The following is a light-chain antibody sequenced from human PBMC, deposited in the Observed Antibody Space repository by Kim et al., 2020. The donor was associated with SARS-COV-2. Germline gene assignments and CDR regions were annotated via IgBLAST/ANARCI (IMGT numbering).Light chain of an antibody. CDR3: QVWDSSTAHYV. V-gene: IGLV3-9*01. CDR1: NIGSKN. J-gene: IGLJ1*01. CDR2: GDS. Sequence: SYELTQPLSVSVALGQTARITCGGNNIGSKNVYWYQQKPGQAPVLVIYGDSNRPSGIPERFSGSNSGNTATLTISRAQAGDEADYYCQVWDSSTAHYVFG.